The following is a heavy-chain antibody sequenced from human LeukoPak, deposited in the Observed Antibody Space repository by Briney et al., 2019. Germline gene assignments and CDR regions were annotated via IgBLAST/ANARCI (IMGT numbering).Heavy chain of an antibody. V-gene: IGHV4-30-4*01. CDR3: ARGRSRITIFGVAKPYYGMDV. J-gene: IGHJ6*02. D-gene: IGHD3-3*01. Sequence: SQTLSLTCTVSGGSISSGDYYWSWIRQPPGRGLEWIGYIYYSGSTNYNPSLKSRVTISVDTSKNQFSLKLSSVTAADTAVYYCARGRSRITIFGVAKPYYGMDVWGQGTTVTVSS. CDR1: GGSISSGDYY. CDR2: IYYSGST.